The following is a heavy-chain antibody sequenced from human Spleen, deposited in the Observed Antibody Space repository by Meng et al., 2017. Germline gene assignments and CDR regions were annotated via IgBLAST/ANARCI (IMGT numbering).Heavy chain of an antibody. Sequence: GESLKISCAASGFTFSIYAMSWVRQAPGKGLEWVSSISSSSSYIYYADSVTGRFTISGDNAKNSMYLQMNSLRAEDTAVDYCEREEVAVAGRGYGMDVWGQGTRVTVSS. CDR3: EREEVAVAGRGYGMDV. J-gene: IGHJ6*02. D-gene: IGHD6-19*01. CDR1: GFTFSIYA. CDR2: ISSSSSYI. V-gene: IGHV3-21*01.